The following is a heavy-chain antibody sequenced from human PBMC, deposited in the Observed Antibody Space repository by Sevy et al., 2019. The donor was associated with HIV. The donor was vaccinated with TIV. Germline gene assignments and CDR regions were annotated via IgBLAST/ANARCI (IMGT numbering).Heavy chain of an antibody. CDR3: ARGGSGWYTDQYYFDY. J-gene: IGHJ4*02. CDR2: IYPGDSHT. V-gene: IGHV5-51*01. CDR1: GYSFTSYW. Sequence: GESLKISCKGSGYSFTSYWIGWVRQMPGKGLEWMGIIYPGDSHTRYSPSFQGQVTISADKSISPAYLQWSSLKASDTAMYYCARGGSGWYTDQYYFDYWGQGTLVTVSS. D-gene: IGHD6-19*01.